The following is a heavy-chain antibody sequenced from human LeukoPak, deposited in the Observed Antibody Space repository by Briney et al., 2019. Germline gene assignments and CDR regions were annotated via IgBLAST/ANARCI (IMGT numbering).Heavy chain of an antibody. CDR1: GGTFSSYA. J-gene: IGHJ6*02. V-gene: IGHV1-69*04. Sequence: SVKVSCKASGGTFSSYAISWVRQAPGQGLEWMGRIIPILGIANYAQKFQGRVTITADKSTSTAYMELSSLRSEDTAVYYCAGQDYGPFGSYYYYGMDVWGQGTTVTVSS. CDR3: AGQDYGPFGSYYYYGMDV. CDR2: IIPILGIA. D-gene: IGHD4-17*01.